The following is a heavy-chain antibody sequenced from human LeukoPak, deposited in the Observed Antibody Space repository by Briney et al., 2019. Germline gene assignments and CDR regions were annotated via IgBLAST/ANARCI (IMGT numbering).Heavy chain of an antibody. V-gene: IGHV3-23*01. CDR1: GFILENHA. D-gene: IGHD1-1*01. CDR2: TSSNGEVK. Sequence: LPGGSLRLSCVASGFILENHAMSWIRQAPGKGLEWVSGTSSNGEVKYYADSVKGRFTVSRDNSKDTLYLQMDSLGVEDTAMYYCAGDFNWNEPYYFDYWGPGTLVTVSS. J-gene: IGHJ4*02. CDR3: AGDFNWNEPYYFDY.